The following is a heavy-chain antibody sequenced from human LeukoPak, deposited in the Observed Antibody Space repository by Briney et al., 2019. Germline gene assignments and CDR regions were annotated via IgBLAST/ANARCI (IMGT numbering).Heavy chain of an antibody. V-gene: IGHV3-30*04. J-gene: IGHJ4*02. D-gene: IGHD3-10*01. CDR3: ARGSHGSGGIDY. CDR1: GFTFSSYA. CDR2: ISYDGSNK. Sequence: SEGSLRLSCAASGFTFSSYAMHWVRQAPGKGLEWVAVISYDGSNKYYADSVKGRFTISRDNSKNTLYLQMNSLRAEDTAVYYCARGSHGSGGIDYWGQGTLVTVSS.